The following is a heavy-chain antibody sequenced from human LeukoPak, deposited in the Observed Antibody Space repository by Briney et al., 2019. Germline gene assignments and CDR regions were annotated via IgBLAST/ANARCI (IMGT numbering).Heavy chain of an antibody. CDR1: GFTVSSNY. CDR2: IYSSGST. CDR3: AREALGGGGY. D-gene: IGHD3-10*01. Sequence: GGSLRLSCAASGFTVSSNYMSWVRQAPGKGLEWVSIIYSSGSTYYADSVKGRFTISRDNSKNTLYLQMNSLRAEDTAVYHCAREALGGGGYWGQGTLVAVSS. V-gene: IGHV3-66*01. J-gene: IGHJ4*02.